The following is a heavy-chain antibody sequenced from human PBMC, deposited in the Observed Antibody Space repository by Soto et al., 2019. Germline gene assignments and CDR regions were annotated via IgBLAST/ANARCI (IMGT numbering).Heavy chain of an antibody. D-gene: IGHD3-10*01. J-gene: IGHJ6*02. Sequence: QVQLVQSGAEVKKPGASVKVSFKASGYTFTSYGISWVRQAPGQGLEWMGWISAYNGNTNYAQKLQGRVTMTTDTSTSTAYMELRSLRSDDTAVYYCARDGLITMVRGVITSYYYYGMDVWGQGTTVTVSS. CDR3: ARDGLITMVRGVITSYYYYGMDV. CDR1: GYTFTSYG. CDR2: ISAYNGNT. V-gene: IGHV1-18*01.